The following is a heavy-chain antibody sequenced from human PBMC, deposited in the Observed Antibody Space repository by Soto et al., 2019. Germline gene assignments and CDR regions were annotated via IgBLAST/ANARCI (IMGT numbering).Heavy chain of an antibody. Sequence: GGSLRLSCIGSGFSFGDYSLNWVRQAPGQGLEWVGLIRRRAHGGTTEYAASVEGRFTMSRDDSKSIAYLQMNSLKTEDTGVYYCTRISSAAHSYYFYYMDVWGKGTTVTVSS. V-gene: IGHV3-49*04. CDR1: GFSFGDYS. CDR2: IRRRAHGGTT. CDR3: TRISSAAHSYYFYYMDV. D-gene: IGHD3-16*01. J-gene: IGHJ6*03.